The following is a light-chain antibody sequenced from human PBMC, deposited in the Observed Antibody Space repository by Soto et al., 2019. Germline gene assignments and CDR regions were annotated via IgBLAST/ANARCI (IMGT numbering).Light chain of an antibody. CDR2: AAS. V-gene: IGKV1-8*01. J-gene: IGKJ5*01. CDR1: QGISSY. CDR3: QQYYSYPIT. Sequence: AIRMTQSPSSFSASTGDRVTITCRASQGISSYLAWYQQKPGKAPKLLIYAASTLQSGVPSRFSGSGSGTDFTLTISCLQSEDFETYYCQQYYSYPITFGQGTRLAIK.